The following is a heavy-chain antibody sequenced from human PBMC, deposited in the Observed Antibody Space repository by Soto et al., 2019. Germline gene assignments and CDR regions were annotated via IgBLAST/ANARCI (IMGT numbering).Heavy chain of an antibody. V-gene: IGHV1-69*01. CDR2: IIPIFGTA. CDR3: ALWGFRDGNNSKYNYSGMDV. D-gene: IGHD1-1*01. J-gene: IGHJ6*02. CDR1: GGTFNRYT. Sequence: VQLVQSGAEVKKPGSSVKLSCEASGGTFNRYTISWVRQAPGQGLEWMGGIIPIFGTANYAQKFQGRVAIIADESTSAAYMELRSLRSEDTAVYYCALWGFRDGNNSKYNYSGMDVWGQGTTVTASS.